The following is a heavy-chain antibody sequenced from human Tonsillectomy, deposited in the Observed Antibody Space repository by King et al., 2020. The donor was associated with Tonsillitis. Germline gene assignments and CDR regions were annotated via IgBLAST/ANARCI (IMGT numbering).Heavy chain of an antibody. J-gene: IGHJ6*03. CDR1: GGSFSDYY. CDR2: FNHSGSA. V-gene: IGHV4-34*01. Sequence: VKLQQWGAGLLKPSETLSLTCAVYGGSFSDYYWTWIRQPPGKELEWIGDFNHSGSARYNPSLRTRVTISINTPKNQFSLRLTSVTAADTAVYYCALMPPMTGLNSYSYMDVWGEGTTLTVSS. D-gene: IGHD3-9*01. CDR3: ALMPPMTGLNSYSYMDV.